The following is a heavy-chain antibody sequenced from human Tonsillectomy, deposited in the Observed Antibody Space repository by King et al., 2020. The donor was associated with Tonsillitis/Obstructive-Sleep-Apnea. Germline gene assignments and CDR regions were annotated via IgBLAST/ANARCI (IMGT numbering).Heavy chain of an antibody. Sequence: QLVQSGAEVKKPGSSVKVSCQASGGTFSYYAISWVRQAPGQGLEWMGGIISVFDTANYAQKFQGRVTITADESTSTAYMELSSLRSEDTALYYCARSSIFGVATHFDYWGQGTLVTVSS. V-gene: IGHV1-69*12. CDR1: GGTFSYYA. J-gene: IGHJ4*02. CDR2: IISVFDTA. D-gene: IGHD3-3*01. CDR3: ARSSIFGVATHFDY.